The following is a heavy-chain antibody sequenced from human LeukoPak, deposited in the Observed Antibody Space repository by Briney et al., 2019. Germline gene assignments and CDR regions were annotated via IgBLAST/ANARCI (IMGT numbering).Heavy chain of an antibody. CDR1: GYTSTGYY. CDR3: ARGRFRIASHYYGMDA. Sequence: ASVKVSCKASGYTSTGYYMHWVRQAPGQGLEWMGRINPNSGGTNYAQKFQGRVTMTRDTSISTAYMELSRLRSDDTAVYYCARGRFRIASHYYGMDAWGQGTTVTVSS. J-gene: IGHJ6*02. CDR2: INPNSGGT. V-gene: IGHV1-2*06. D-gene: IGHD3-3*01.